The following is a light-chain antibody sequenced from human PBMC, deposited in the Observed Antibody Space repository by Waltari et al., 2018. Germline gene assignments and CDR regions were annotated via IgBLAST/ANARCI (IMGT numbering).Light chain of an antibody. CDR1: RSVSSN. J-gene: IGKJ2*03. CDR2: DAS. CDR3: QQYNNWPPYS. V-gene: IGKV3-15*01. Sequence: EIVMTQSPATLSVSPGERATISCRASRSVSSNLAWYQQKPGQAPRLLIYDASTRATGMPARFSGSGSGTEFTLTISSLQSEDFAVYYCQQYNNWPPYSFGQGTKLEIK.